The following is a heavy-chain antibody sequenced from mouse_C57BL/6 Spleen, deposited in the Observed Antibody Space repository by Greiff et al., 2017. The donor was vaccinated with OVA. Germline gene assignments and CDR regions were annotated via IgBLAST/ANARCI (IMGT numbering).Heavy chain of an antibody. CDR3: ARRPTYFDV. J-gene: IGHJ1*03. Sequence: VMLVESGGDLVKPGGSLKLSCAASGFTFSSYGMSWVRQTPDKRLEWVATISSGGSYTYYPDSVKGRFTISRDNAKNTLYLQMSSLKSEDTAMYYCARRPTYFDVWGTGTTVTVSS. CDR1: GFTFSSYG. D-gene: IGHD2-10*01. V-gene: IGHV5-6*02. CDR2: ISSGGSYT.